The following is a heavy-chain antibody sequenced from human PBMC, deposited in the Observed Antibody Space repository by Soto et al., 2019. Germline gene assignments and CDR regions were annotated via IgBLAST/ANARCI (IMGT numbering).Heavy chain of an antibody. D-gene: IGHD4-4*01. J-gene: IGHJ6*03. CDR3: ALTTVTTFFYYYYMDV. CDR1: GGSISSSSYY. Sequence: SETLSLTCTVSGGSISSSSYYWGWIRQPPGKGLEWIGSIYYSGSTYYNPSLKSRVTISVDTSKNQFSLKLSSVTAADTAVYYCALTTVTTFFYYYYMDVWGKGTTVTVSS. V-gene: IGHV4-39*01. CDR2: IYYSGST.